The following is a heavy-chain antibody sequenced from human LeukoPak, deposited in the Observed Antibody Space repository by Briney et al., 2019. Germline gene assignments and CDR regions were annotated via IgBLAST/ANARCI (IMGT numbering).Heavy chain of an antibody. D-gene: IGHD3-22*01. J-gene: IGHJ4*02. CDR1: GYTFTSYY. CDR3: ARQRDDRSGYYFFGY. V-gene: IGHV1-46*01. CDR2: INPSGGGT. Sequence: ASVKVSCKASGYTFTSYYIHWVRQAPGQGLEWMGMINPSGGGTGYAQKFQGRVTMTRDTATSTVYMELSSLRSEDTALYYCARQRDDRSGYYFFGYWGQGTLVTVPS.